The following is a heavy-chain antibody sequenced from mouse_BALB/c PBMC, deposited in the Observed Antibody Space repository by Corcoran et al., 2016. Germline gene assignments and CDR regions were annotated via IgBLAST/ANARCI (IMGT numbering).Heavy chain of an antibody. CDR1: GYTFSSYW. V-gene: IGHV1-9*01. Sequence: QVQLQQSGAELMKPGASVKISCKATGYTFSSYWIEWVKQRPGHGLEWIGEILPGSGSTNYNEKFKGKATFTADTSSNTAYMQLSSLTSEDSAVYYCASSVTRGPYYAMDYWGQGTSVTVSS. CDR3: ASSVTRGPYYAMDY. CDR2: ILPGSGST. D-gene: IGHD2-13*01. J-gene: IGHJ4*01.